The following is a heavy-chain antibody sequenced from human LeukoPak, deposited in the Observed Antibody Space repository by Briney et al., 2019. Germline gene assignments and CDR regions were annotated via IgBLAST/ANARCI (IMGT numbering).Heavy chain of an antibody. CDR3: ARHARSGSSYYQYFDY. CDR2: ISNSGST. CDR1: GGSISSYY. V-gene: IGHV4-59*08. Sequence: SETLSLTCTVSGGSISSYYWSWIRQPPGEGLEWIGYISNSGSTNYNPSLKSRVTISVDTSKNQFSLKLSSVTAADTAVYYCARHARSGSSYYQYFDYWGQGTLVTVSS. J-gene: IGHJ4*02. D-gene: IGHD3-22*01.